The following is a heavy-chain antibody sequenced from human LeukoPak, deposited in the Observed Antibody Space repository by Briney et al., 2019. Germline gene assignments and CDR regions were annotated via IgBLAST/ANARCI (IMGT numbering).Heavy chain of an antibody. D-gene: IGHD3-10*01. CDR3: ARVPQGSYVGWAISYYFDY. CDR2: MNPNSGNT. J-gene: IGHJ4*02. Sequence: ASVKVSCKASGYTFTSYDINWVRQATGQGLEWMGWMNPNSGNTGYAQKFQGRVTMTRNTSISTAYMELSSLRSEDTAVYYCARVPQGSYVGWAISYYFDYWGQGTPVTVSS. CDR1: GYTFTSYD. V-gene: IGHV1-8*01.